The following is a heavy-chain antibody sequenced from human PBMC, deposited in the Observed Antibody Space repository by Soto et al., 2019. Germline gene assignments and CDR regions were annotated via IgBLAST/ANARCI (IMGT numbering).Heavy chain of an antibody. CDR3: ARGLSQVLRFLEWLSYDWFDP. CDR2: INHSGST. CDR1: GGSFGGYY. J-gene: IGHJ5*02. D-gene: IGHD3-3*01. V-gene: IGHV4-34*01. Sequence: SETLSLTCAVYGGSFGGYYWSWIRQPPGKGLEWIGEINHSGSTNYNPSLKSRVTISVDTSKNQFSLKLSSVTAADTAVYYCARGLSQVLRFLEWLSYDWFDPWGQGTLVTVSS.